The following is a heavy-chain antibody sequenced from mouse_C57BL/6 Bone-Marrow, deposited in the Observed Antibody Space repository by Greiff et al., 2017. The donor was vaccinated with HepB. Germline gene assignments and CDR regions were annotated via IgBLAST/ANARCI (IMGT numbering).Heavy chain of an antibody. D-gene: IGHD2-3*01. CDR1: GYTFTSYT. CDR2: INPSSGYT. Sequence: QVQLKQSGAELARPGASVKMSCKASGYTFTSYTMHWVKQRPGQGLEWIGYINPSSGYTKYNQKFKDKATLTADKSSSTAYMQLSSLTSEDSAVYYCASPYDGAMDYWGQGTSVTVSS. CDR3: ASPYDGAMDY. J-gene: IGHJ4*01. V-gene: IGHV1-4*01.